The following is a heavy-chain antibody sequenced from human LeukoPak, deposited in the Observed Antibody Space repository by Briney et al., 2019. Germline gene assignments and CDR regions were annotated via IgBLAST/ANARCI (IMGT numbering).Heavy chain of an antibody. Sequence: GESLKISCKGSGYSFTSYWIGWVRRMPGKGLEWMGIIYPGDFDTRYSPSFQGQVTISADKSISTAYLQWSSLKASDTAMYYCARRPVYYYDSSGYPAYYFDYWGQGTLVTVSS. CDR1: GYSFTSYW. CDR3: ARRPVYYYDSSGYPAYYFDY. D-gene: IGHD3-22*01. CDR2: IYPGDFDT. J-gene: IGHJ4*02. V-gene: IGHV5-51*01.